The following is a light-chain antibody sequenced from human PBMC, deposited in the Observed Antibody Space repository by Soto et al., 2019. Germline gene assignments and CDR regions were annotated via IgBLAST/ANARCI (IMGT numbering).Light chain of an antibody. J-gene: IGLJ1*01. V-gene: IGLV2-8*01. Sequence: QCSLAQPPSASGSPGQSFTISCTGTISDVGTYKYVSWYQQHPGKAPKLMIYEVVQRPSGVPDRFSGSKSGNTASLTVSGLQAADEADYFCKSYDGSNTYVFGSGTKVTVL. CDR2: EVV. CDR3: KSYDGSNTYV. CDR1: ISDVGTYKY.